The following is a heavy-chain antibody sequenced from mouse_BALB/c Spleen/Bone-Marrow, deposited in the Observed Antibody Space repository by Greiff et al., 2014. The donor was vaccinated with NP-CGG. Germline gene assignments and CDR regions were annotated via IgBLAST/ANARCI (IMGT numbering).Heavy chain of an antibody. CDR3: TRSYGSSYEYYFDY. CDR2: IYPSDSYT. Sequence: VQLQQSGAELVRPGASVKLSCKASGYTFTSYWINWVKQRPGQGLEWIGNIYPSDSYTNYNQKFKDKATLTVDKSSSTAYMQHSSPTSEDSAVYYCTRSYGSSYEYYFDYWGQGTTLTVSS. D-gene: IGHD1-1*01. CDR1: GYTFTSYW. V-gene: IGHV1-69*02. J-gene: IGHJ2*01.